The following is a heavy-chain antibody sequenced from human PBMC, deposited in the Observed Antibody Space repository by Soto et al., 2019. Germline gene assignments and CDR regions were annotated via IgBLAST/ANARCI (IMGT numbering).Heavy chain of an antibody. CDR2: INHRGST. D-gene: IGHD3-3*01. J-gene: IGHJ4*02. CDR3: ARGRSDFWSGPKDELYDIPAY. V-gene: IGHV4-34*01. Sequence: QVQLQQWGAGLLKPSETLSLTCAVYGGSFSGYYWSWIRQPPGKGLEWLGEINHRGSTNYNPSLKRRVTISVDTSKNQFSLKLSSVTAADTAVYYCARGRSDFWSGPKDELYDIPAYWGQGTLVTVSS. CDR1: GGSFSGYY.